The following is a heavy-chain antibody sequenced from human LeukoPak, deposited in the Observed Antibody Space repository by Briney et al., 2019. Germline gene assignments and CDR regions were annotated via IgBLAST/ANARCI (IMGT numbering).Heavy chain of an antibody. Sequence: SETLSLTCTVSGGSISSYYWSWIRQPPGKGLEWIGYIYYSGSTNYNPSLKSRVTISVDTSKNQFSLKLSSVTAADTAVYYCARSTGGCVAVAEELDPWGQGTLVTVSS. J-gene: IGHJ5*02. D-gene: IGHD6-19*01. CDR1: GGSISSYY. V-gene: IGHV4-59*01. CDR2: IYYSGST. CDR3: ARSTGGCVAVAEELDP.